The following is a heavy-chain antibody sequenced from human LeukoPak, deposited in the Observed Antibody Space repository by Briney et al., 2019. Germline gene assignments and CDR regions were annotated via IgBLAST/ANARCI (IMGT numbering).Heavy chain of an antibody. CDR3: AKEGARWFFDY. CDR2: IYSGGST. V-gene: IGHV3-23*03. Sequence: QPGGSLRLSCAASGFTFSSYAMSWVRQAPGKGLEWVSVIYSGGSTYYADSVKGRFTISRDNSKNTLYLQMNSLRAEDTAVYYCAKEGARWFFDYWGQGTLVTVSS. J-gene: IGHJ4*02. CDR1: GFTFSSYA. D-gene: IGHD4-23*01.